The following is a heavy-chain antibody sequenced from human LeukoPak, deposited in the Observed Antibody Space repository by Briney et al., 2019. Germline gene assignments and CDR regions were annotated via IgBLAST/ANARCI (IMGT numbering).Heavy chain of an antibody. Sequence: GGSLRLSCAASGFTFSGSAMHWVRQASGKGLEWVGRIRGQDDSYATAYAASVKGRFTISRDDSKNTASLQMNSLKTEDTAVYYCITDLWFGETWGQGTLVTVSS. CDR3: ITDLWFGET. J-gene: IGHJ4*02. CDR1: GFTFSGSA. CDR2: IRGQDDSYAT. D-gene: IGHD3-10*01. V-gene: IGHV3-73*01.